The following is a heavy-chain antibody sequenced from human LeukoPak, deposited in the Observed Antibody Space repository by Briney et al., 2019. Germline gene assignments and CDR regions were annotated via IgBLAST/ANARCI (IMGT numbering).Heavy chain of an antibody. V-gene: IGHV3-21*01. Sequence: GGPLRLSCAASGFTFSSYSMNWVRQAPGKGLEWVSSISSSSSYIYYADSVKGRFTISRDNAKNSLYLQMNSLRAEDTAVYYCARARYCSSTSCYTPDYWGQGTLVTVSS. J-gene: IGHJ4*02. D-gene: IGHD2-2*02. CDR2: ISSSSSYI. CDR1: GFTFSSYS. CDR3: ARARYCSSTSCYTPDY.